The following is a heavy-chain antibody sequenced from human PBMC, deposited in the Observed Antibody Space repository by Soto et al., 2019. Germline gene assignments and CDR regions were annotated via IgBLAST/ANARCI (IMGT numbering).Heavy chain of an antibody. V-gene: IGHV3-23*01. Sequence: EVQVLESGGGLVQSGGSLRLSCAVSGFSVSDSTMSWVRQAQGKGLEWVSSITASGAVTYYTDSVKGRFTVSRDTSKDTVYLQMEGLRVEDTAHYYCAKAPLAFDIWGQGTLVAVSS. CDR3: AKAPLAFDI. J-gene: IGHJ3*02. CDR2: ITASGAVT. CDR1: GFSVSDST.